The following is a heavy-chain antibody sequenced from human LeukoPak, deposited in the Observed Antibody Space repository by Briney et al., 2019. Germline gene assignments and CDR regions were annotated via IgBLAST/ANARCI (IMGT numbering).Heavy chain of an antibody. V-gene: IGHV3-9*01. CDR1: GFSFGDDA. CDR2: IAWNSGGT. CDR3: ARRSDWFAFDI. J-gene: IGHJ3*02. D-gene: IGHD2-21*01. Sequence: GGSLRLSCAASGFSFGDDAMHWVRQAPGRDLEWVSGIAWNSGGTAYADSVRGRFTISRDNAKNSLYLQMNSLRAEDTAFYYCARRSDWFAFDIWGQGTMVTVSS.